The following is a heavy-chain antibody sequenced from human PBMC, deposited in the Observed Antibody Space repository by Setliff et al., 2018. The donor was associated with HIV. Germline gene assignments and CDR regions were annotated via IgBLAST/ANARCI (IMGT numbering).Heavy chain of an antibody. CDR1: GYSFTSYW. Sequence: GESLKISCEASGYSFTSYWIGWVRQLPGKGLEWMGLIYPGDSDTRYSPSFQGQVTISVDKSIRTAYLQWSSLKASDTATYYCARHINSYWYGDGMDVWDQGTTVTVSS. D-gene: IGHD2-8*02. CDR3: ARHINSYWYGDGMDV. V-gene: IGHV5-51*01. CDR2: IYPGDSDT. J-gene: IGHJ6*02.